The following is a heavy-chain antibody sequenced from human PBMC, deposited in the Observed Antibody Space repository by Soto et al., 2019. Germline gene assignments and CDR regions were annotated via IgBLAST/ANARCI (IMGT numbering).Heavy chain of an antibody. CDR3: AHRTDSSGHSMDY. Sequence: TLSLTCTVSGGSISSYYWSWIRQPPGKALEWLALIYWNDDKRYSPSLKSRLTITKDTSKNQVVLTMTNMDPVDTATYYCAHRTDSSGHSMDYWGQGTLVTVSS. V-gene: IGHV2-5*01. D-gene: IGHD3-22*01. CDR1: GGSISSYYW. CDR2: IYWNDDK. J-gene: IGHJ4*02.